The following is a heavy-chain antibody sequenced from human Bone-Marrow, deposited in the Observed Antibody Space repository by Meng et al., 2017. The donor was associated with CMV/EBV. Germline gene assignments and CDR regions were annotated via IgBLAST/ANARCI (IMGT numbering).Heavy chain of an antibody. D-gene: IGHD3-22*01. CDR2: LYNSGST. J-gene: IGHJ4*02. CDR3: ATRRAHSDGRGSWYYQFDH. CDR1: GDSINTYF. Sequence: QMRLQDSGPRLVKPSETLTLTCTVSGDSINTYFLSWIRQPAGKGLEWIGRLYNSGSTNYNPSLNSRVTMSIDTSNKQFSLRLSSVTAADTAVYYCATRRAHSDGRGSWYYQFDHWGQGTLVTVSS. V-gene: IGHV4-4*07.